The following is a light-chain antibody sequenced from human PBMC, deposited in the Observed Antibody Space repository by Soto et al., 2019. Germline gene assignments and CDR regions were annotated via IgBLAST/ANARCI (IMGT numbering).Light chain of an antibody. Sequence: EIVLTQSPGTLSLSPGERATLSCRASQSVSTNLAWYQQKPGQAPRLLIGASTRATGIPDRFSDSGSGTDFALTISRLEPEDFAVYYCQQFAASPRTFGQGTKVDIK. J-gene: IGKJ1*01. CDR1: QSVSTN. CDR2: GAS. V-gene: IGKV3-20*01. CDR3: QQFAASPRT.